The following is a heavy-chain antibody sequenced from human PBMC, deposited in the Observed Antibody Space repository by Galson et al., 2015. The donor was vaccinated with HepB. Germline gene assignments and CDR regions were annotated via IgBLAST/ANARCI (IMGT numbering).Heavy chain of an antibody. CDR3: AKSLLAYYYYYMDV. CDR2: ISWNSGSI. Sequence: SLRLSCAASGFTFDDYAMHWVRQAPGKGLEWVSGISWNSGSIGYADSVKGRFTISRDNAKNSPYLQMNSLRAEDTALYYCAKSLLAYYYYYMDVWGKGTTVTVSS. J-gene: IGHJ6*03. V-gene: IGHV3-9*01. CDR1: GFTFDDYA.